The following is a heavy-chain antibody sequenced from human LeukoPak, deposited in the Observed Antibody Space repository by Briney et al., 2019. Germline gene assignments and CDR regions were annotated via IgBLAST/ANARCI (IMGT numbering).Heavy chain of an antibody. CDR3: ARNGPYYYGMDV. CDR1: GYSFTGYW. Sequence: GESLQISCKGSGYSFTGYWISWVRQMPGKGLEWMGRIDPSDSYTNYSPSFQGHVTISADKSISTAYLQWSSLKASDTAMYYCARNGPYYYGMDVWGKGTTVTVSS. CDR2: IDPSDSYT. V-gene: IGHV5-10-1*01. J-gene: IGHJ6*04. D-gene: IGHD2-8*01.